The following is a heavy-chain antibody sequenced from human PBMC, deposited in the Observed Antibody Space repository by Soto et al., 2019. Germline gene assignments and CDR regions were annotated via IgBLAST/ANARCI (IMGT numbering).Heavy chain of an antibody. V-gene: IGHV3-23*01. Sequence: PGGSLRLSCAASGFTFSNYAMSWVRQAPGKGPEWLSAVTGDGGGTFYADSVKGRFTTSRDNSKDTVDLQMNSLRAEDTAVYYCARGEQQIYWFFDLWGRGTLVTVSS. CDR2: VTGDGGGT. CDR1: GFTFSNYA. J-gene: IGHJ2*01. CDR3: ARGEQQIYWFFDL. D-gene: IGHD6-13*01.